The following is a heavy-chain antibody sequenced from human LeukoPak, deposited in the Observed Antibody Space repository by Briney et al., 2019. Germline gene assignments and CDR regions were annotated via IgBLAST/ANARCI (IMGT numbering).Heavy chain of an antibody. D-gene: IGHD5-24*01. CDR2: ITPIFGTT. J-gene: IGHJ4*02. V-gene: IGHV1-69*13. CDR1: GGTFSTYP. Sequence: ASVKVSCKASGGTFSTYPISWVRQVSGQGLEWMGDITPIFGTTNYAQKFQGRVAITADESTSTVYMELNSLRSEDTAMYYCARDFGDGHGGYCFDYWGQGTLVTVSS. CDR3: ARDFGDGHGGYCFDY.